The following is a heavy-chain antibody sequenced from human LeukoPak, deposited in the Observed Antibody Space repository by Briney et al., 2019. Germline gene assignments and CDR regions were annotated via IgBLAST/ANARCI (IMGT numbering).Heavy chain of an antibody. CDR1: GFTFSSYG. J-gene: IGHJ4*02. Sequence: GGSLRLSCAASGFTFSSYGMHWVRQGPGKGLEWVAFIRYDGSSKFYGDPVKGRFTISRDNSKNTLYLQMNSLKTEDTALYYCVRVRHGDSFDLWGQGTLVTVSS. D-gene: IGHD4-17*01. CDR3: VRVRHGDSFDL. CDR2: IRYDGSSK. V-gene: IGHV3-30*02.